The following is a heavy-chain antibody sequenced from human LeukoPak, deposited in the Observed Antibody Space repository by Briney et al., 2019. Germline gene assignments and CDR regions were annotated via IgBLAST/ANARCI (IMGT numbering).Heavy chain of an antibody. CDR2: ISWNGGSI. V-gene: IGHV3-9*01. Sequence: GGSLRLSCAASGFTFDDYAMHWVRQIPGKGLEWVSGISWNGGSIDYGDSVKGRFTISRDNAKNSLYLQMDSLRAEDTAVYYCAKDPDCTSGICYTFFDYWGQGTLVTVSS. CDR1: GFTFDDYA. D-gene: IGHD2-8*01. J-gene: IGHJ4*02. CDR3: AKDPDCTSGICYTFFDY.